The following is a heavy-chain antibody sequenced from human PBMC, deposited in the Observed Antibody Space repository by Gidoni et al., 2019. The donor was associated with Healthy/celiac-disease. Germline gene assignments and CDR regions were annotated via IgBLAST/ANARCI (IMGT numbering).Heavy chain of an antibody. V-gene: IGHV3-43*01. CDR2: ISWDGGST. Sequence: EVQLVESGGVVVQPGGSLRLSCSASGFTFDDYTMHWVRQAPGKGLEWVSLISWDGGSTYYADSVKGRFTISRDNSKNSLYLQMNSLRTEDTALYYCAKDYGDKSYYYYYYMDVWGKGTTVTVSS. D-gene: IGHD4-17*01. CDR3: AKDYGDKSYYYYYYMDV. CDR1: GFTFDDYT. J-gene: IGHJ6*03.